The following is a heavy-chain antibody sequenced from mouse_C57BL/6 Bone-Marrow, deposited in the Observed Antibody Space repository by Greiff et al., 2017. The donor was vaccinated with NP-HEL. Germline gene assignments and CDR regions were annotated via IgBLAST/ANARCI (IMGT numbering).Heavy chain of an antibody. J-gene: IGHJ1*03. Sequence: QVQLQQPGAELVKPGTSVKVSCKASGYAFTNYLIEWVKQRPGQGLEWIGVINPGSGGTNYNEKFKGKATLTADKSSSTAYMQLSSLTSEDSAVYFCASTTVVPYWYFDVWGTGTTVTVSS. CDR1: GYAFTNYL. CDR2: INPGSGGT. CDR3: ASTTVVPYWYFDV. V-gene: IGHV1-54*01. D-gene: IGHD1-1*01.